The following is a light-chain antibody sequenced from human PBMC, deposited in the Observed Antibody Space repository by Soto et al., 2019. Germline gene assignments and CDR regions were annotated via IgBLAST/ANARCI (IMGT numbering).Light chain of an antibody. V-gene: IGKV1-5*03. CDR1: QSINTC. Sequence: DIQVTQSPSTLSASVGDRVTITCRASQSINTCLAWYQQKPGKAPKLLIYRASTLESWVPPRFSGSGSGTEVTVTISSLQPDDFSTYYGQRYNTYSDTFGPANKVDI. CDR2: RAS. J-gene: IGKJ3*01. CDR3: QRYNTYSDT.